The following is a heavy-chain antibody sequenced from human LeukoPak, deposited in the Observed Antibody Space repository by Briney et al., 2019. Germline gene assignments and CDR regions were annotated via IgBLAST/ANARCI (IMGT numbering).Heavy chain of an antibody. CDR1: GCTFSNNW. V-gene: IGHV3-7*04. CDR3: ARAVY. Sequence: GGSLRLSCVASGCTFSNNWMSWVRQAPGRGLEWVANIKQDGSEKYDVDSVKGRFTISGDNAKNSLYLQMNSLRVEDTAIYYCARAVYWGQGTLVTVSS. J-gene: IGHJ4*02. D-gene: IGHD6-19*01. CDR2: IKQDGSEK.